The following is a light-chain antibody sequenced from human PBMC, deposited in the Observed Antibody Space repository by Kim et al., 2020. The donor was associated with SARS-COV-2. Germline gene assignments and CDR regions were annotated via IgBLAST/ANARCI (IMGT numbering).Light chain of an antibody. V-gene: IGKV3-20*01. CDR3: QQYGRSPSYT. J-gene: IGKJ2*01. CDR1: QTLTSSY. Sequence: EIVLTQSPGTLSLSPEERATLSCRASQTLTSSYLAWYQQKPGQAPRLLIYGTSTRATGIADRFSGSGSGTDFTLTISRLESEDSAVYYCQQYGRSPSYTFGQGTKLEI. CDR2: GTS.